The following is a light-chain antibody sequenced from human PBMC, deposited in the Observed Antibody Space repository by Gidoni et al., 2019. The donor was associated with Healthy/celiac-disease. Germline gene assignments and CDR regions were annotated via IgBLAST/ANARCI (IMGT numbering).Light chain of an antibody. CDR3: MQAKQFPHT. Sequence: IVMTQTSLSSTVTLGQPSSISCRSSQSLVHSYGNTYLSWLQQRPGQPPRLLNCKISTRFSAVPDRFSGSGAGTDFTLKISRVEAEDVGVYYCMQAKQFPHTFXQXTKLEIK. CDR2: KIS. V-gene: IGKV2-24*01. CDR1: QSLVHSYGNTY. J-gene: IGKJ2*01.